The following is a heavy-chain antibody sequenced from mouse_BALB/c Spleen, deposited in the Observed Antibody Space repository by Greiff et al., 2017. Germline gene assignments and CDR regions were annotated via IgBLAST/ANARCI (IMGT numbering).Heavy chain of an antibody. J-gene: IGHJ4*01. Sequence: EVQLVESGPGLAKPSQSLSLTCSVTGYSITSGYYWNWIRQFPGNKLEWMGYISYDGSNNYNPSLKNRISITCDTSKNQFFLKLNSVTTEDTATYYCARGGIDYWGQGTSVTVSS. CDR1: GYSITSGYY. V-gene: IGHV3-6*02. CDR3: ARGGIDY. CDR2: ISYDGSN.